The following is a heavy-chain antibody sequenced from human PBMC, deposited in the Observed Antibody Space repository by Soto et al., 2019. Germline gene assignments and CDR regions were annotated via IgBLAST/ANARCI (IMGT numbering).Heavy chain of an antibody. D-gene: IGHD6-19*01. CDR2: ISYDGSNK. CDR3: AKDNVHLLSSGWYSDYYYGMDV. CDR1: GFTFSSYG. Sequence: GGSLRLSCAASGFTFSSYGMHWVRQAPGKGLEWVAVISYDGSNKYYADSVKGRFTISRDNSKNTLYLQMNSLRAEDTAVYYCAKDNVHLLSSGWYSDYYYGMDVWGQGTTVTVSS. V-gene: IGHV3-30*18. J-gene: IGHJ6*02.